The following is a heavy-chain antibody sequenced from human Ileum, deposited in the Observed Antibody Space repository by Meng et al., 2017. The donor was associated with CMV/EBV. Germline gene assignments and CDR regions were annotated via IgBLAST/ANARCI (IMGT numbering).Heavy chain of an antibody. CDR1: GFTFSSYS. J-gene: IGHJ6*01. D-gene: IGHD2-15*01. V-gene: IGHV3-21*01. Sequence: GESLKISCAASGFTFSSYSMNWVRQAPGKGLEWVSSISSSSSYIYYADSVKGRFTISRDNAKNSLYLQMNSLRAEDTAVYYCARDLVVAAAYYYYGMDVWGQG. CDR2: ISSSSSYI. CDR3: ARDLVVAAAYYYYGMDV.